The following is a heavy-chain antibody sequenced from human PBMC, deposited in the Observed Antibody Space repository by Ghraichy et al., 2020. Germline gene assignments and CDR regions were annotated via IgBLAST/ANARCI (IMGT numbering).Heavy chain of an antibody. CDR2: ISGSGGST. Sequence: GGSLRLSCAASGFTFSSYAMSWVRQAPGKGLEWVSAISGSGGSTYYADSVKGRFTISRDDSKNTLYLQMNSLRAEDTAVYYCAKAGIVVVVAATPVYWGQGTLVTVSS. D-gene: IGHD2-15*01. CDR3: AKAGIVVVVAATPVY. J-gene: IGHJ4*02. CDR1: GFTFSSYA. V-gene: IGHV3-23*01.